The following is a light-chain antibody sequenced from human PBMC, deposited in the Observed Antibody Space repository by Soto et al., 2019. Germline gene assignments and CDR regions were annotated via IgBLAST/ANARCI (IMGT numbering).Light chain of an antibody. J-gene: IGLJ2*01. Sequence: QSALTQPASVSGSLGQSITISCTGTSSDVGSYNFVSWYQQHPGKAPKLMIYEGSKRPSGVSNRFSGSKSGNTASLTISGLQAEDEADYYCCSYVDSSAVVFGGGTELTVL. V-gene: IGLV2-23*01. CDR1: SSDVGSYNF. CDR2: EGS. CDR3: CSYVDSSAVV.